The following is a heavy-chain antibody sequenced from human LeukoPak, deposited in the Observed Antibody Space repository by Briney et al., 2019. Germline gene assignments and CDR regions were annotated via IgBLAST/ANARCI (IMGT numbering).Heavy chain of an antibody. CDR2: MNPNSGNT. J-gene: IGHJ3*02. Sequence: ASVRVSCKASGYTFISYDINWVRQATGQGLEWMGWMNPNSGNTGYAQKFQGRVTITRNTSISTAYMELSSLRSEDTAVYYCARSHYGSGSYVAFDIWGQGTMVTVSS. D-gene: IGHD3-10*01. CDR3: ARSHYGSGSYVAFDI. CDR1: GYTFISYD. V-gene: IGHV1-8*03.